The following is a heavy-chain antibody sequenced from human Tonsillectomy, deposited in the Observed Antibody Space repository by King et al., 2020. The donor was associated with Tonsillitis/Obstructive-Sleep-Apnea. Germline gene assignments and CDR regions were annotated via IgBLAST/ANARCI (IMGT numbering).Heavy chain of an antibody. J-gene: IGHJ5*02. CDR2: IIHIFGIA. V-gene: IGHV1-69*01. CDR1: GGSFSSYA. CDR3: AQTPRVPAAIWDWFDP. D-gene: IGHD2-2*02. Sequence: QLVQSGAEVKKPGSSVKVSCEGSGGSFSSYAFSWVRQAPGQWLEWMGGIIHIFGIADYAQTFQGRVTITADESTSTAYMELSSLRSEDTAVYYCAQTPRVPAAIWDWFDPWGQGTLVTVSS.